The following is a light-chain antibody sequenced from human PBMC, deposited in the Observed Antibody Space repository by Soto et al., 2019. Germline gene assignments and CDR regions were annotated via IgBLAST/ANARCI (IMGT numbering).Light chain of an antibody. J-gene: IGKJ1*01. CDR3: QQYNDYPRT. CDR2: KAS. CDR1: QSISAW. Sequence: DVQMTQSPSTLSASVGDSVSINCRASQSISAWLAWYQQKPGKAPRLLIYKASTLEIGVPSRFSGSGSGTEFTLTISSLQPDDVATYYCQQYNDYPRTFGQGTKVDIK. V-gene: IGKV1-5*03.